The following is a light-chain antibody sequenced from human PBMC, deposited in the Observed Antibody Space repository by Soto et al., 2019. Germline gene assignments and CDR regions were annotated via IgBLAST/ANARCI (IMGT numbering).Light chain of an antibody. CDR1: SSDIGTYNY. Sequence: QSALTQPASVSGCLGQSITISCTGTSSDIGTYNYVSWYQHNPGKAPKLMIYEVNNRPSGISNRFSGSKSDNTASLTISGLQDEDDADYYCNSYTSSSTWVFGGGTKLTVL. CDR3: NSYTSSSTWV. J-gene: IGLJ3*02. CDR2: EVN. V-gene: IGLV2-14*01.